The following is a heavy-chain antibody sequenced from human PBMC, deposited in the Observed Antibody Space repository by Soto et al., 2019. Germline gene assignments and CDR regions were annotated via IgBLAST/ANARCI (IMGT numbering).Heavy chain of an antibody. Sequence: SETLSLTCPVSGGSINDYNWNWIRQSAGTGLEWIGRIYSSGKTYYNPSLRSRVTLSLDMLNNQISLKVTSVTAADTAMYYCARERAYQMFGDDALDFWGLGTMVTVSS. CDR3: ARERAYQMFGDDALDF. V-gene: IGHV4-4*07. D-gene: IGHD2-2*01. CDR2: IYSSGKT. J-gene: IGHJ3*01. CDR1: GGSINDYN.